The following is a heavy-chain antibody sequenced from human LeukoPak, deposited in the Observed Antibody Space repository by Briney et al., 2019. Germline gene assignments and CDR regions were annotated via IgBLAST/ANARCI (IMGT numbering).Heavy chain of an antibody. CDR1: GFTFDDYA. Sequence: GGSLRLSCAASGFTFDDYAMHWVRQAPGKGLEWVSCISWNSGSIGYADSVKGRFTISRDNAKNSLYLQMNSLRAEDTALYYCAKDSGYSGYGNAFDIWGQGTMVTVSS. V-gene: IGHV3-9*01. J-gene: IGHJ3*02. CDR3: AKDSGYSGYGNAFDI. D-gene: IGHD5-12*01. CDR2: ISWNSGSI.